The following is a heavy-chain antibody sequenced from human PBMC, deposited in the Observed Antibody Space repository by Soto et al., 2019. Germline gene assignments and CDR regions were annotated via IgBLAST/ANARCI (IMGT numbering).Heavy chain of an antibody. J-gene: IGHJ6*02. Sequence: ASVKVSCKASGYTFTSYGISWVRQAPGQGLEWMGWISAYNGNTNYAQKLQGRVTMTTDTSTSTAYMELRSLRSDDTAVYYCARVPYCSSNSCYKRNYYYYGMDVWGQGTTVTVSS. D-gene: IGHD2-2*02. CDR2: ISAYNGNT. CDR1: GYTFTSYG. CDR3: ARVPYCSSNSCYKRNYYYYGMDV. V-gene: IGHV1-18*04.